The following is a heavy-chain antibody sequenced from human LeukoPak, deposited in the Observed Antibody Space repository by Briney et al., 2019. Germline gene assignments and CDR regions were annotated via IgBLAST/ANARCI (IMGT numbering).Heavy chain of an antibody. V-gene: IGHV4-4*02. CDR3: AREGGSERPLDY. CDR1: GGSITQTNY. CDR2: VNHQDGT. Sequence: PSGTLSLTCDVCGGSITQTNYWTWARQPPGTGLEWIGEVNHQDGTNYNPSLLRRVAISVDTSANHVSLQMTSVTAADTAVYYCAREGGSERPLDYSGQGTLVTVPS. D-gene: IGHD1-1*01. J-gene: IGHJ4*02.